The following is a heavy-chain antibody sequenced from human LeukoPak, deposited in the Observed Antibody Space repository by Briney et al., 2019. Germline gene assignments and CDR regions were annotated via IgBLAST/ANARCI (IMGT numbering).Heavy chain of an antibody. CDR2: IKEDGTYT. Sequence: PGGSLRLSCAASGFSFSKYWMHWVRQTPGEGLVWVARIKEDGTYTSYADSVKGRFTISRDNARNTVFLQMNSLRAEDTAVDYCARDFDMGITPGDDFDFWGQGTLVTVSS. D-gene: IGHD3-9*01. J-gene: IGHJ4*02. V-gene: IGHV3-74*01. CDR1: GFSFSKYW. CDR3: ARDFDMGITPGDDFDF.